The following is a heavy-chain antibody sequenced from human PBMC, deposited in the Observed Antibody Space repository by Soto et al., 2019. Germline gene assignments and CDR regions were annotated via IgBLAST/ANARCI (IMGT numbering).Heavy chain of an antibody. CDR3: ARQAARNYFDF. D-gene: IGHD6-6*01. CDR1: GFNFSDYY. CDR2: IDSRGRTI. Sequence: GWSLRLSCAASGFNFSDYYMSWIRQAPGKGLEWVSYIDSRGRTISYADSVKGRFTISRDKAKNSLYLQMNSLRAEDTAVYYCARQAARNYFDFWGQGTPVTVSS. V-gene: IGHV3-11*01. J-gene: IGHJ4*02.